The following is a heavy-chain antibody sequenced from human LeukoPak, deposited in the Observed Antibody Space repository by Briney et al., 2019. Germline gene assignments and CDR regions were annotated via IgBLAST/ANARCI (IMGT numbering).Heavy chain of an antibody. Sequence: SVKVSCKASGGTFSSYAISWVRQAPGQGLEWMGGIIPIFGTANYAQKFQGRVTITADESTSTAYMELSSLRSEDTAEYYCARENDSSGYYYYWGQGTLVTVSS. CDR2: IIPIFGTA. CDR3: ARENDSSGYYYY. V-gene: IGHV1-69*13. J-gene: IGHJ4*02. CDR1: GGTFSSYA. D-gene: IGHD3-22*01.